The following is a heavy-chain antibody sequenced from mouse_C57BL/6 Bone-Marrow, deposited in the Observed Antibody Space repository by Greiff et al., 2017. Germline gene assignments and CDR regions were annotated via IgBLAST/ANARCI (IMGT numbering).Heavy chain of an antibody. CDR1: GYTFTSYW. CDR2: IYPGSGST. Sequence: QVQLQQPGAELVKPGASVKMSCKASGYTFTSYWITWVKQRPGQGLEWIGDIYPGSGSTNYNEKFKGKATLTVDTSSSTAYMQLSSLTSEDAAVYYCANEGYGPDAMYYWGQGTSVTVSS. V-gene: IGHV1-55*01. D-gene: IGHD2-14*01. J-gene: IGHJ4*01. CDR3: ANEGYGPDAMYY.